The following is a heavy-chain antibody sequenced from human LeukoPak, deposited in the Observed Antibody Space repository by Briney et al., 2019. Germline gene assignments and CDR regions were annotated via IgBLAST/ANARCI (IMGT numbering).Heavy chain of an antibody. J-gene: IGHJ1*01. CDR2: ISGSGGGT. CDR1: GFTFSSYA. D-gene: IGHD4-17*01. V-gene: IGHV3-23*01. CDR3: ARDATGDGDLES. Sequence: PGGSLRLSCAASGFTFSSYAMSWVRQAPGNGLEWVSAISGSGGGTYYADSVKGRFTISRDNSKNTLYLQMNSLRSEDTALYYCARDATGDGDLESWGQGTLVTVSP.